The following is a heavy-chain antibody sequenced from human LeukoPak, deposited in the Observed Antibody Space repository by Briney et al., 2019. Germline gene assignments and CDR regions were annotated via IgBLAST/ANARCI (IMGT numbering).Heavy chain of an antibody. CDR2: IYYSGST. D-gene: IGHD3-22*01. Sequence: KPSETLSLTCTVSGGSISSYYWSWIRQPPGKGLEWIGYIYYSGSTNCNPSLKSRVTISVDTSKNQFSLKLSSVTAAGTAVYYCARSGYYYDSLDYWGQGTLVTVSS. V-gene: IGHV4-59*08. J-gene: IGHJ4*02. CDR1: GGSISSYY. CDR3: ARSGYYYDSLDY.